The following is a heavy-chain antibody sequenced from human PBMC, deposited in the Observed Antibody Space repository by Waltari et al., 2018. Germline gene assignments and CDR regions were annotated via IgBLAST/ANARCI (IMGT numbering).Heavy chain of an antibody. V-gene: IGHV3-7*01. D-gene: IGHD2-8*01. CDR2: IKEDGSEK. Sequence: EVQLVESGGGLVQPGGSLRLSCAASRVSLSTNWMSWVRQAPGKVPEWVASIKEDGSEKYYVDSVKGRFTISRDNAKNSLYLQMNSLRAEDTAVYYCARAYDWGQGTLVTVSS. CDR1: RVSLSTNW. J-gene: IGHJ4*02. CDR3: ARAYD.